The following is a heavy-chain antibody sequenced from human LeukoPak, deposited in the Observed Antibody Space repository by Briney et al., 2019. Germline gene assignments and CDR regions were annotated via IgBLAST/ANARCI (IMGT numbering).Heavy chain of an antibody. J-gene: IGHJ3*02. CDR1: GFTFSTYW. Sequence: GGALRLSCAASGFTFSTYWMSWGCQAPGKGGEWVANINQDGSEKSYVDSVKGRFTISTDNAQNSLYLQMNSLRAEDTAVYYCARVDSSYAFDIWGQGTMVTVSS. CDR2: INQDGSEK. CDR3: ARVDSSYAFDI. V-gene: IGHV3-7*01. D-gene: IGHD3-22*01.